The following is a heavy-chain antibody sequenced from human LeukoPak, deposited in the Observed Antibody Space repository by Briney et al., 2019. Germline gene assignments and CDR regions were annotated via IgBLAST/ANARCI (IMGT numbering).Heavy chain of an antibody. V-gene: IGHV4-34*01. CDR3: AREEHGDYPFDY. Sequence: KPSETLSLSCAVSGGSFSGYYWSWIRQPPGKGLEWIGEINHSGNTNYNPSLKSRVTISVDTSNNQFSLKLSSVTAADTAVYYCAREEHGDYPFDYWGQGTLVTVSS. J-gene: IGHJ4*02. CDR2: INHSGNT. D-gene: IGHD4-17*01. CDR1: GGSFSGYY.